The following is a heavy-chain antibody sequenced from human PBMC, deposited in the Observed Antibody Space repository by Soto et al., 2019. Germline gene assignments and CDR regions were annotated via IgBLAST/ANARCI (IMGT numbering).Heavy chain of an antibody. V-gene: IGHV3-74*02. J-gene: IGHJ6*03. CDR1: GFTFSNYW. Sequence: EVQLVESGGGLVQPGGSLRLSCAASGFTFSNYWMYWVRQAPGKGLEWVSGINSDGSVSSHADSVRGRLTISRDNVKNTLYLPMDSLRAEDTAVYFCARGDCVGGTCYSLAGSFYYYMDVWGKGTTVTVFS. D-gene: IGHD2-15*01. CDR2: INSDGSVS. CDR3: ARGDCVGGTCYSLAGSFYYYMDV.